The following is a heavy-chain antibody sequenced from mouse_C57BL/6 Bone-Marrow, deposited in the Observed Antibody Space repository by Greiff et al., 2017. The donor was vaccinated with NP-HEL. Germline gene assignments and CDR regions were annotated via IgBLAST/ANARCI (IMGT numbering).Heavy chain of an antibody. D-gene: IGHD2-2*01. CDR2: IYPGSGST. V-gene: IGHV1-55*01. J-gene: IGHJ4*01. CDR1: GYTFTSYW. CDR3: AGGTMVTTWDLSYAMDY. Sequence: QVQLQQPGAELVKPGASVKMSCKASGYTFTSYWITWVKQRPGQGLEWIGNIYPGSGSTNYNEKFKSKATLTVDTSSSTAYMQLSSLTSEDSAVYYCAGGTMVTTWDLSYAMDYWGQGTSGTVSS.